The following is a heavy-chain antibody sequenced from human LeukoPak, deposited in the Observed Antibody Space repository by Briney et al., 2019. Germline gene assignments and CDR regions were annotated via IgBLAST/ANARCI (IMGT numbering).Heavy chain of an antibody. CDR1: GGSFSGYY. D-gene: IGHD2-2*01. Sequence: SETLSLXCAVYGGSFSGYYWTWIRQPPGKELEWIGEINHSGSTIYNPSLKSRLTISVDTSKNQFSLNVRSVTAADTAVYYCARGSDRHTVVLASALVTTVKNYFDYWGQGTLVTVSS. CDR3: ARGSDRHTVVLASALVTTVKNYFDY. J-gene: IGHJ4*02. CDR2: INHSGST. V-gene: IGHV4-34*01.